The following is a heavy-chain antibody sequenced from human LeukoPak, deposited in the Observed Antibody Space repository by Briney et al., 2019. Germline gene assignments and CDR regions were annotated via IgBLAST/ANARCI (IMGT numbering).Heavy chain of an antibody. J-gene: IGHJ4*02. D-gene: IGHD3-22*01. CDR1: GGSISSYY. CDR2: IYTSGST. CDR3: ARDLDYYDGSGYTYYFDY. V-gene: IGHV4-4*07. Sequence: SETLSLTCTVSGGSISSYYWSWIRQPAGKGLEWIGRIYTSGSTNYNPSLKSRVTMSVDTSKNQFSLKLSSVTAADTAVYYCARDLDYYDGSGYTYYFDYWGQGTLVTVSS.